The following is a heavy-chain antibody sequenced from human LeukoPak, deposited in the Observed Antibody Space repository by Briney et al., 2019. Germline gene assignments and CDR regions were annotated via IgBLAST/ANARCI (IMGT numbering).Heavy chain of an antibody. CDR3: AKVRDTSGSRFDY. V-gene: IGHV3-23*01. CDR1: GFTFSSYD. Sequence: GGSPRLSCAASGFTFSSYDMTWVRQAPGKGLEWVPDITGTGGNTYYANSVKGRFTISRDNSKNTLYLQMNGLRAEDTAVYYCAKVRDTSGSRFDYWGQGTLVTVSS. D-gene: IGHD3-22*01. J-gene: IGHJ4*02. CDR2: ITGTGGNT.